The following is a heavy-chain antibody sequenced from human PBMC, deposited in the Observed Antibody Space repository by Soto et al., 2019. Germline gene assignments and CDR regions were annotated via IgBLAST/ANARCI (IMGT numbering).Heavy chain of an antibody. V-gene: IGHV3-30-3*01. CDR3: ARDPGMATITDGFDY. CDR1: GFTFSSYA. J-gene: IGHJ4*02. D-gene: IGHD5-12*01. Sequence: ESGGGVVQPGRSLRLSCAASGFTFSSYAMHWVRQAPGKGLEWVAVISYDGSNKYYADSVKGRFTISRDNSKNTLYLQMNSLRAEDTAVYYCARDPGMATITDGFDYWGQGTLVTVSS. CDR2: ISYDGSNK.